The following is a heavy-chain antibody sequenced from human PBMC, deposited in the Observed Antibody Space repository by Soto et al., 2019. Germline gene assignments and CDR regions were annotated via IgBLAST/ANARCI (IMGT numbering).Heavy chain of an antibody. Sequence: ASVKVSCKASGYTFTSYAMHWVRQAPGQRLEWMGWINASNGNTNYAQKFQGRVTMTRDTSISTAYMELSRLRSDDTAVYYCARGLGSATDYWGQGTLVTVSS. CDR1: GYTFTSYA. V-gene: IGHV1-3*01. CDR2: INASNGNT. J-gene: IGHJ4*02. D-gene: IGHD3-10*01. CDR3: ARGLGSATDY.